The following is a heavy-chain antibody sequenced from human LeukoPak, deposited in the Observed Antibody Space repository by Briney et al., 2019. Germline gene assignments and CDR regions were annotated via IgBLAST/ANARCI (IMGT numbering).Heavy chain of an antibody. Sequence: PSETLSLTCTVSGDSINSLDLWSWVRQPPGKGLEWIGEMYLSGTTHSNPSVKSRVTISIDKSKNQFFLNLSSVTAADTAVYYCAKDARRSILWSFLDYWGQGTLVTVSS. J-gene: IGHJ4*02. CDR1: GDSINSLDL. CDR3: AKDARRSILWSFLDY. CDR2: MYLSGTT. V-gene: IGHV4-4*02. D-gene: IGHD2-21*01.